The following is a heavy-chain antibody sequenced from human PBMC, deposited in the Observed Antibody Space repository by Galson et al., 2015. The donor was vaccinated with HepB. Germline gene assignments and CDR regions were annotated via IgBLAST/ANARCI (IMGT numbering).Heavy chain of an antibody. D-gene: IGHD3-3*01. CDR3: AKDSYEGISIPLSLDY. CDR2: ISGSGGST. V-gene: IGHV3-23*01. J-gene: IGHJ4*02. Sequence: SLRLSCAASGFTSSNYAMSWVRQAPGKGLEWVSCISGSGGSTYYADSVKGRFTISRDNSKNTLYLQMNSLRAEDTALYYCAKDSYEGISIPLSLDYWGQGTLVTVSS. CDR1: GFTSSNYA.